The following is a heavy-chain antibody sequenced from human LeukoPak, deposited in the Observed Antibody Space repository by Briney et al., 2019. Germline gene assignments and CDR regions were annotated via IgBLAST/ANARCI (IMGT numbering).Heavy chain of an antibody. D-gene: IGHD3-9*01. Sequence: GGSLRLSCAASGFTFNSYAMSWVRQAPGKGLEWVSANSGSAIYYADSVKGRFAISRDNAKISLYPQLDSLRAEDTAVYYCARDGVLRNFDWLFFYYIDVWGKGTTVTVSS. J-gene: IGHJ6*03. CDR3: ARDGVLRNFDWLFFYYIDV. CDR1: GFTFNSYA. CDR2: NSGSAI. V-gene: IGHV3-69-1*01.